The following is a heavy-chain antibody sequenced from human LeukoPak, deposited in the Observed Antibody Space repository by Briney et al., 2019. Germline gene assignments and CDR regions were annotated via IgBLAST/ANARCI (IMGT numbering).Heavy chain of an antibody. V-gene: IGHV1-18*01. Sequence: VASVKVSCKASGYTFTSYGISWVRQAPGQGLEWMGWVSAYNGNTNYAQKLQGRVTMTTDTSTSTAYMELRSLRSDDTAVYYCARGFWFGDSKWFDPWGQGTLVTVSS. CDR1: GYTFTSYG. J-gene: IGHJ5*02. CDR2: VSAYNGNT. CDR3: ARGFWFGDSKWFDP. D-gene: IGHD3-10*01.